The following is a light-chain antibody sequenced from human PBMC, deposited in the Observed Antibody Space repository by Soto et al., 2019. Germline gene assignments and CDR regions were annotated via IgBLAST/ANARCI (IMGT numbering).Light chain of an antibody. V-gene: IGKV1-39*01. CDR1: QSFSTY. CDR2: AAS. Sequence: DIQLTQSPSSLSASIGDRVTITCRASQSFSTYLNWYQQKPGKAPKLPIYAASVLQSGVPSRFRGSGSGPDFTLTISNLQPEDFATYYCQQSYSTPLTFGGGTKVDIK. J-gene: IGKJ4*01. CDR3: QQSYSTPLT.